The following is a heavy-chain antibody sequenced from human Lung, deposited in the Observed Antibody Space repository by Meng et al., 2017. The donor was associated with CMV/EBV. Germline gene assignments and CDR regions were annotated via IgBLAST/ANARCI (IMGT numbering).Heavy chain of an antibody. CDR2: IYDSGT. V-gene: IGHV4-59*01. Sequence: SXTLSLXCTVSGGFISNYYWSWIRQPPGKRLEWIGYIYDSGTNYNPSLKSRVTISIDTSKNQLSLNLISVTAADTAVYYCAREDVGWVYGSGLGYSGQGTLVTVSS. CDR3: AREDVGWVYGSGLGY. D-gene: IGHD3-10*01. J-gene: IGHJ4*02. CDR1: GGFISNYY.